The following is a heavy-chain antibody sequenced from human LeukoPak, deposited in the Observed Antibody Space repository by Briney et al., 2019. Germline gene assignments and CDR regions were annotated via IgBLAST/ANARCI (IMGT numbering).Heavy chain of an antibody. CDR1: GFTFSSYA. D-gene: IGHD3-22*01. Sequence: GGSLRPSCAASGFTFSSYAMSWVRQAPGKGLEWVSIIIGSGGTTYYADSVKGRFTISRDNSKNTLYLQTNSLRAEDTAVYYCAKRGFYYDSSGYFYFDYWGQGTLVTVSS. CDR2: IIGSGGTT. CDR3: AKRGFYYDSSGYFYFDY. V-gene: IGHV3-23*01. J-gene: IGHJ4*02.